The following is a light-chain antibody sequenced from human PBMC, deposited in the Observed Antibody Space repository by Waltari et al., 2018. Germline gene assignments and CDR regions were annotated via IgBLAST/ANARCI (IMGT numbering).Light chain of an antibody. CDR2: GAS. Sequence: DIVLTQSPGTLSLSPGERATLSCRAGQRVSSSYLAWYQQSPGQAPRLLIYGASSRATGIPDRFSGSGSGTDFTLTISRLEPEDFAVYYCQQYGSSPQTFGQGTKVEIK. V-gene: IGKV3-20*01. CDR1: QRVSSSY. CDR3: QQYGSSPQT. J-gene: IGKJ1*01.